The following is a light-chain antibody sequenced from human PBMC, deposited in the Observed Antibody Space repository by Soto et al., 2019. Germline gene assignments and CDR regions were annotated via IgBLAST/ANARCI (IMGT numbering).Light chain of an antibody. CDR1: QNINSY. J-gene: IGKJ5*01. Sequence: DIQMTQSPSSLSSCVGDRFTITCRARQNINSYLAWYQQKPGRAPKLLIYDASNLEAGVPSRFRGSGSGTDFTFTISRLQPEDIATYYCQQYENLPTFGQGTRLEIK. CDR3: QQYENLPT. V-gene: IGKV1-33*01. CDR2: DAS.